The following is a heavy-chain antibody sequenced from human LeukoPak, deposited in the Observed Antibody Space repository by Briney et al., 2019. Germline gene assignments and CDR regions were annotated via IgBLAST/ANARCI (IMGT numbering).Heavy chain of an antibody. D-gene: IGHD2/OR15-2a*01. J-gene: IGHJ4*02. CDR2: ISDSGGST. CDR3: AKRGVVIRVILVGFHKEAYYFDS. Sequence: GGSLRLSCAASGITLSNYGMSWVRQAPGQGLEWVAGISDSGGSTNYADAVKGRFTISRDNPKNTLNLQMNSPIAADTAVYFCAKRGVVIRVILVGFHKEAYYFDSWGQGALVTVSS. CDR1: GITLSNYG. V-gene: IGHV3-23*01.